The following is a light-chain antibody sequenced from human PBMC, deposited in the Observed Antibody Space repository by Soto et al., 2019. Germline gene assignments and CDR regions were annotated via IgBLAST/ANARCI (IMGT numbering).Light chain of an antibody. CDR1: QDISNY. V-gene: IGKV1-17*03. CDR3: LQHITYPYT. CDR2: DAS. Sequence: DIQMTQSPSAMSASVGDRVTITCRSSQDISNYLAWFQQKPGKVPKRLMYDASSLQSGVPSRFSGSGSGTEFTLTISSLQPEDFAMYYCLQHITYPYTFGQGTKLEIK. J-gene: IGKJ2*01.